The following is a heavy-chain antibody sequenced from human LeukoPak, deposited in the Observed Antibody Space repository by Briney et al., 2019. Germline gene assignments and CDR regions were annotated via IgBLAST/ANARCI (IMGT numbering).Heavy chain of an antibody. J-gene: IGHJ4*02. D-gene: IGHD3-10*01. V-gene: IGHV3-21*04. CDR3: VRDHGGNYFDY. CDR1: GFTFSSYS. Sequence: GGSLRLSCAASGFTFSSYSMNWVRQAPGKGLEWVSSISSSNSFIFYADSVKGRFTISRDNAKNSLYLQMNSLRAGDTAVYYCVRDHGGNYFDYWGQGTLVTVSS. CDR2: ISSSNSFI.